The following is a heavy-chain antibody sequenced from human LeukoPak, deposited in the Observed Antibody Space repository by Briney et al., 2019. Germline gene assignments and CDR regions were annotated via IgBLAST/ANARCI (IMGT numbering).Heavy chain of an antibody. Sequence: PGGSLRLSCAASGFTFSSYGMAWVRQAPGKGLEWVSSISGSGGNTYYADSVKGRFTISRDNSKNPLFLQMNSLRAEDTAVYYCAKLIQESDHWGQGTLVTVSS. V-gene: IGHV3-23*01. CDR3: AKLIQESDH. CDR1: GFTFSSYG. J-gene: IGHJ4*02. CDR2: ISGSGGNT. D-gene: IGHD3-16*01.